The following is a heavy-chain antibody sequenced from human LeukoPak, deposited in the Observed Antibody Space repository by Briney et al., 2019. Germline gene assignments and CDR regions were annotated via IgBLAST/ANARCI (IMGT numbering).Heavy chain of an antibody. Sequence: SETLSLTCTVSGGSISSSSYYWGWIRQPPGKGLEWIGSIYYSGSTYYNPSLKSRVTISVDTSKNQFSLKLRSVTAADTAVYYCARDSSSGWSYFDYWGQGTLVTVSS. D-gene: IGHD6-19*01. V-gene: IGHV4-39*07. CDR3: ARDSSSGWSYFDY. J-gene: IGHJ4*02. CDR2: IYYSGST. CDR1: GGSISSSSYY.